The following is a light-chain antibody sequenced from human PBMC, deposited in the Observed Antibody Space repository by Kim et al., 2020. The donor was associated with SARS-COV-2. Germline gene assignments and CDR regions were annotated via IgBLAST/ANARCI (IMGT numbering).Light chain of an antibody. V-gene: IGLV2-8*01. CDR2: EVT. Sequence: GPSITISSTGTSSDVGGYNYVSWYQQHPGEAPKLMIYEVTKRPSGVPDRFSGSKSGNTASLTVSGLQVEDEGDYYCGSFGGRHNVVFGGGTQLTVL. CDR1: SSDVGGYNY. CDR3: GSFGGRHNVV. J-gene: IGLJ2*01.